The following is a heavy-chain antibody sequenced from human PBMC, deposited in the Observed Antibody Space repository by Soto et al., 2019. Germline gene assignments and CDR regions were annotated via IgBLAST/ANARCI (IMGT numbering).Heavy chain of an antibody. Sequence: QVQLVESGGGVVQPGRSLRLSCAASGFTFSSYGMHWVRQAPGNGLEWVAVISYDGSNKYYADSVKGRFTISRDNSKNTLYLQMNSLRAEDTAVYYCAKDLTMVRGKGYYFDYWGQGTLVTVSS. CDR2: ISYDGSNK. CDR3: AKDLTMVRGKGYYFDY. V-gene: IGHV3-30*18. CDR1: GFTFSSYG. D-gene: IGHD3-10*01. J-gene: IGHJ4*02.